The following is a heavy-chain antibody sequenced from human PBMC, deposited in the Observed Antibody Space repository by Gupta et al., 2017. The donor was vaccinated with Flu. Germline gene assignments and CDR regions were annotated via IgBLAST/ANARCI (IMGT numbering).Heavy chain of an antibody. V-gene: IGHV3-21*01. J-gene: IGHJ5*02. D-gene: IGHD3-16*01. CDR1: GFTFGSHS. Sequence: EVQLVESGGGLVKPGGSLGLPCAASGFTFGSHSMNWVRQAPGKGLEWVSSISSSSSYIYYADSVKGRFTISRDNAKNSLYLQMNSLRAEDTAVYYCARDWVSWGANWFDPWGQGTLVTVSS. CDR3: ARDWVSWGANWFDP. CDR2: ISSSSSYI.